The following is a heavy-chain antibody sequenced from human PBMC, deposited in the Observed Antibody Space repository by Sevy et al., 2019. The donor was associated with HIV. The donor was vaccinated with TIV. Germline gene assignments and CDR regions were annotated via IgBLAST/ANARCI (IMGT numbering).Heavy chain of an antibody. CDR1: GYTFPAFS. D-gene: IGHD3-10*01. CDR3: VRRGVDAYNVYFDL. Sequence: GGSLRLSCTASGYTFPAFSFNWVRQAPGKGLEWLSYISTGTDHIYYADSAKGRFTIPRDDAKSSVYLEMKSLRDQDTALYYCVRRGVDAYNVYFDLWGQGTLVTVSS. J-gene: IGHJ4*02. CDR2: ISTGTDHI. V-gene: IGHV3-21*05.